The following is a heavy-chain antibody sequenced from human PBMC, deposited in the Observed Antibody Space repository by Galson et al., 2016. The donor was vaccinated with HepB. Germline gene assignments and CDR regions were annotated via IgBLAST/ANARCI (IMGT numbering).Heavy chain of an antibody. Sequence: SLRLSCAGSGFTFSNYAISWVRQAXXXGLXWVSVISGSGGXTYYADSXXGRSTISRDNSKNTMYLQMNSLRAEDTAVXYCAKEGSKLARNYYYGMDVWGKGTTVTVSS. D-gene: IGHD3-10*01. CDR1: GFTFSNYA. V-gene: IGHV3-23*01. J-gene: IGHJ6*04. CDR2: ISGSGGXT. CDR3: AKEGSKLARNYYYGMDV.